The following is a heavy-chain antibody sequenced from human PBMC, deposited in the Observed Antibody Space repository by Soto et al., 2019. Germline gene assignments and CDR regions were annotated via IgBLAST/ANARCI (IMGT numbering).Heavy chain of an antibody. J-gene: IGHJ6*02. CDR3: ARTRNREWELPSHSMDV. CDR2: ISYDGSNK. Sequence: GGSLRLSCAASGFTFSSYAMHWVRQAPGKGLEWVAVISYDGSNKYYADSVKGRFTISRDNSKNTLYLQMNSLRAEDTAVYYCARTRNREWELPSHSMDVWGQGTTVTVSS. D-gene: IGHD1-26*01. V-gene: IGHV3-30-3*01. CDR1: GFTFSSYA.